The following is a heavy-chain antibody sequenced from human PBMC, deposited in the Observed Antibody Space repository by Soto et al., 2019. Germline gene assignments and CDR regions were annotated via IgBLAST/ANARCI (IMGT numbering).Heavy chain of an antibody. CDR2: ISSSSSTI. Sequence: GGSLRLSCAASGFTFSSYSMNWVRQAPGKGLEWVSYISSSSSTIYYADSVKGRFTISRDNAKNPLYLQMNSLRAEDTAVYYGARDYDSYVYIWGSYRGGNNWFAPWGQGTLVTVSS. CDR3: ARDYDSYVYIWGSYRGGNNWFAP. CDR1: GFTFSSYS. J-gene: IGHJ5*02. V-gene: IGHV3-48*01. D-gene: IGHD3-16*02.